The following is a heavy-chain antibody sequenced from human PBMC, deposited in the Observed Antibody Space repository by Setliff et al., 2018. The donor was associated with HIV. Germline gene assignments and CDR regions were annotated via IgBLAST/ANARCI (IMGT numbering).Heavy chain of an antibody. J-gene: IGHJ6*02. V-gene: IGHV4-39*07. CDR2: FFYRGST. CDR3: ATGQAYYNFWSGYIPPQGVGYNGLDV. D-gene: IGHD3-3*01. Sequence: SETLSLTCSVSGGSISNSNYFWAWIRHPPGKGLEWIGSFFYRGSTYYNPSLKSRVTITEDRSNNQFSLKLTSMTAADTAVYYCATGQAYYNFWSGYIPPQGVGYNGLDVWGQGATVTVSS. CDR1: GGSISNSNYF.